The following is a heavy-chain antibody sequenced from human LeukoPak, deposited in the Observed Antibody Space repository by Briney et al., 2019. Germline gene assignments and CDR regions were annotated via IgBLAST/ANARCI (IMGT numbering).Heavy chain of an antibody. CDR1: GGSISSYY. CDR3: ARRGGSSWYRSAFDI. CDR2: IYYSGST. D-gene: IGHD6-13*01. J-gene: IGHJ3*02. Sequence: SETLSLTCTVSGGSISSYYWSWIRQPPGKGLEWIGYIYYSGSTNYNPSLKSRVTISVDTSKNQFSLKLSSVTAADTAVYYCARRGGSSWYRSAFDIWGQGTMVTVSS. V-gene: IGHV4-59*01.